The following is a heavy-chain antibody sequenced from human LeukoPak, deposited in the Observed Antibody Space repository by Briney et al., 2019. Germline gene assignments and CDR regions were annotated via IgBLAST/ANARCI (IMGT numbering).Heavy chain of an antibody. D-gene: IGHD4-17*01. V-gene: IGHV3-30*18. CDR3: AKDRLTVTTADY. J-gene: IGHJ4*02. CDR2: ISYDGSNK. CDR1: GFTFSSYG. Sequence: GGSLRLSCAASGFTFSSYGMHWVRQAPGKELEGVAVISYDGSNKYYADSVKGRFTISRDNSKNTLYLQMNSLRAEDTAVYYCAKDRLTVTTADYWGQGTLVTVSS.